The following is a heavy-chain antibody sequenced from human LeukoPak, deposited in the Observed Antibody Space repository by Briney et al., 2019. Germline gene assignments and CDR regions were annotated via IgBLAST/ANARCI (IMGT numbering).Heavy chain of an antibody. V-gene: IGHV3-53*01. D-gene: IGHD5-18*01. CDR3: AKGYSYAYDY. CDR2: IYSGGST. Sequence: PGGSLRLSCAASGFTVSSNYMSWVRQAPGKGLEWVSLIYSGGSTYYADSVEGRFTISRDNSKNTLYLQMNSLRAEDTAVYYCAKGYSYAYDYWGQGTLVTVSS. CDR1: GFTVSSNY. J-gene: IGHJ4*02.